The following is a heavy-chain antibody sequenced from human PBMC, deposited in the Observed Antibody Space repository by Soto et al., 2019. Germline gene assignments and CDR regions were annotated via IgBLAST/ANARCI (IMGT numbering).Heavy chain of an antibody. J-gene: IGHJ4*02. CDR1: GFTFRSYW. V-gene: IGHV3-74*01. CDR3: ASGGSSLNFDS. D-gene: IGHD6-6*01. CDR2: ITSDGSST. Sequence: EVQLVESGGGLVQPGGSLRLSCAASGFTFRSYWMQWVRHAPGRGLVWVSWITSDGSSTSYADSVKGRFTISRDNAKNTLYLQMNSLRAEDTAVYYCASGGSSLNFDSWGQGTLVTVSS.